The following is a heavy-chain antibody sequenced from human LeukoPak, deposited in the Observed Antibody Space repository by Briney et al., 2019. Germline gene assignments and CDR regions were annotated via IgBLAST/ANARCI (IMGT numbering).Heavy chain of an antibody. CDR2: IYYSGST. CDR3: ASLYYDSSGSYRLFDY. CDR1: GGSISSSSYY. D-gene: IGHD3-22*01. Sequence: PSETLSLTCTVSGGSISSSSYYWGWIRQPPGKGLEWIGSIYYSGSTYYNPSLKSRVTISVDTSKNQFSLKLSSVTAADTAVYYCASLYYDSSGSYRLFDYGGQGTLVTVSS. J-gene: IGHJ4*02. V-gene: IGHV4-39*01.